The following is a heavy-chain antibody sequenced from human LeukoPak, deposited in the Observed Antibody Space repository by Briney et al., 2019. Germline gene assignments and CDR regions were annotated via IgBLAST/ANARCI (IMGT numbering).Heavy chain of an antibody. J-gene: IGHJ4*02. CDR1: GFTFSSYS. Sequence: GSLRLSCAASGFTFSSYSMNWVRQAPGKGLEWVSSISSSSSYIYYADSVKGRFTISRDNAKNSLYLQMNSLRAEDTAVYYCAREGRITMIADYWGQGTLVTVSS. CDR3: AREGRITMIADY. V-gene: IGHV3-21*01. D-gene: IGHD3-22*01. CDR2: ISSSSSYI.